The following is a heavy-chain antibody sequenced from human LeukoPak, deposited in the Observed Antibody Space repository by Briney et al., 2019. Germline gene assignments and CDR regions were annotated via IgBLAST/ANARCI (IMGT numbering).Heavy chain of an antibody. D-gene: IGHD3-22*01. V-gene: IGHV1-69*05. J-gene: IGHJ4*02. CDR1: GGTFSSYT. CDR2: IIPIFGTA. Sequence: ASVKVSCKASGGTFSSYTISWVRQAPGQGLEWMGRIIPIFGTANYAQKFQGRVTITTDESTSTAYMELSSLRSEDTAVYYCARGPDYYDSSGYYYTDFDYWGQGTLVTVSS. CDR3: ARGPDYYDSSGYYYTDFDY.